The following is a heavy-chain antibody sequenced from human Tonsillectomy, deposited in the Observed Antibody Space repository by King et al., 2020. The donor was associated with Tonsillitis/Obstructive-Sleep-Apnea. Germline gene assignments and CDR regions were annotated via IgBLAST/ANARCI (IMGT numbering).Heavy chain of an antibody. D-gene: IGHD2-2*01. CDR2: IYYSGCT. J-gene: IGHJ4*02. Sequence: QLQESGPGLVKPSETLSLTCTVSGGSISSYYWSWIRQPTGKGLEWIGEIYYSGCTNYNPSPKSRVTISVETSKNQFSLKLSPVTAADTAVYYCASNLRTYHDYWGQGTLVTVSS. V-gene: IGHV4-59*01. CDR1: GGSISSYY. CDR3: ASNLRTYHDY.